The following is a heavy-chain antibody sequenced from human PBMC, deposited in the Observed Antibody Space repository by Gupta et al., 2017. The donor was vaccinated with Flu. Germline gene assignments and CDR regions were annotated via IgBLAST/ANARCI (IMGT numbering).Heavy chain of an antibody. Sequence: QVQLVQSWAEVAKSGSSLDGSCEASEGTVSNPPISRVRRGPGQCLEWLGGIIPIRDTADLAKKFHDRVTISANKSTTTIYMELTGLRSEDTAVYYCAKEGRGSGILPGLSHYYYGLDVWGQGTTVTVSS. CDR1: EGTVSNPP. CDR2: IIPIRDTA. D-gene: IGHD3-9*01. CDR3: AKEGRGSGILPGLSHYYYGLDV. V-gene: IGHV1-69*06. J-gene: IGHJ6*02.